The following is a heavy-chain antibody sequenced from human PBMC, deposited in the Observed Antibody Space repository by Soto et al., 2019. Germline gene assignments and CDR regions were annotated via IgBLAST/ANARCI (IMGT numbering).Heavy chain of an antibody. D-gene: IGHD5-12*01. CDR3: ASPRVSTPRLEDHFDI. CDR1: GYSFTTYW. Sequence: GESLKISCKGSGYSFTTYWLAWVRQMPGKGLEYMGIIYPGDSDTRYSPSFQGQVTISADKSISTAYLQWTSLKASDTAIYYCASPRVSTPRLEDHFDIWGQGTVVTVSS. CDR2: IYPGDSDT. V-gene: IGHV5-51*01. J-gene: IGHJ3*02.